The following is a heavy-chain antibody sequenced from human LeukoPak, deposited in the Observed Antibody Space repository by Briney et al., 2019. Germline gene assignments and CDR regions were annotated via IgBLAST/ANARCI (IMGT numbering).Heavy chain of an antibody. CDR3: AREGEYYCSGGSCYSGIHFVY. Sequence: PGGSLRLSCAASGFTFSSYGMHWVRQAPGKGLEWVAVIWYDGSNKYYADSVKGRFTISRDNSKNTLYLQMNSLRAEDTAVYYCAREGEYYCSGGSCYSGIHFVYWGRRTLVTVSS. CDR1: GFTFSSYG. CDR2: IWYDGSNK. J-gene: IGHJ4*02. V-gene: IGHV3-33*01. D-gene: IGHD2-15*01.